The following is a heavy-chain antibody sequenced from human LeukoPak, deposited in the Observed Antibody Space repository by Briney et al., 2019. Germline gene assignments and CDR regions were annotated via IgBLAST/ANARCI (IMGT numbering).Heavy chain of an antibody. J-gene: IGHJ6*02. V-gene: IGHV4-39*01. D-gene: IGHD6-19*01. CDR2: IYYSGST. CDR3: ARHGPWGSGWYGRYYYYGMDV. CDR1: GGSISSSSYY. Sequence: SETLSLTCTVSGGSISSSSYYWGWIRQPPGKGLEWIGSIYYSGSTYYNPSLKSRVTISVDTSKNQFSLKLSSVTAADTAVYYCARHGPWGSGWYGRYYYYGMDVWGQGTTVTVSS.